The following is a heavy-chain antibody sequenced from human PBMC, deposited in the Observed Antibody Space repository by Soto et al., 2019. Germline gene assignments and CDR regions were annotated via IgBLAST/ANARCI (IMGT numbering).Heavy chain of an antibody. CDR3: ARGASGGLDY. D-gene: IGHD3-10*01. V-gene: IGHV3-30-3*01. J-gene: IGHJ4*01. CDR1: GFTFSADA. Sequence: GGTLGLSCAVAGFTFSADAMHWVRQAPGKGLDWVAVLGYDGSNKHYADPVKGRFTISRDNSRNTLYLQMSTLRDEATAVYYCARGASGGLDYW. CDR2: LGYDGSNK.